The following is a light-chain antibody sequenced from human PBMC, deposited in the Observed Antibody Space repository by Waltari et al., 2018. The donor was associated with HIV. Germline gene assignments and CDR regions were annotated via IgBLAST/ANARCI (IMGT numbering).Light chain of an antibody. CDR1: SSNVGLGP. J-gene: IGLJ3*02. Sequence: QSVLSQPPSVSAAPGPRVPVSCSAVSSNVGLGPVLWYHHLPGTAPKLLIYDNYKRPSGIPDRFSGSKSGTSATLGITGLQTGDEADYYCATWDDSLNVWVFGGGTKLTVL. V-gene: IGLV1-51*01. CDR3: ATWDDSLNVWV. CDR2: DNY.